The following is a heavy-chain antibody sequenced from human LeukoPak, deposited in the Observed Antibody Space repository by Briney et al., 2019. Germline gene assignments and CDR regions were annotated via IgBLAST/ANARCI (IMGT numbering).Heavy chain of an antibody. D-gene: IGHD1-26*01. Sequence: GGSLRLSCATSGFTFGTYGMHWVRQAPGKGPDWVAVMSYDGRSKFYVDSVKGRFTISRDNSENTLYLQMSSLRAEDTAVYSCAKPSGLVGADGGLDYWGQGTLVTVSS. CDR3: AKPSGLVGADGGLDY. V-gene: IGHV3-30*18. CDR2: MSYDGRSK. CDR1: GFTFGTYG. J-gene: IGHJ4*02.